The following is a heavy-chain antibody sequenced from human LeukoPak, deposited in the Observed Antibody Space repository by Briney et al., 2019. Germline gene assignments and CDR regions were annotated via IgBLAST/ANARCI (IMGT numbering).Heavy chain of an antibody. J-gene: IGHJ5*02. Sequence: PGGSLRLSCAASGITFRSYGMHSVRQAPGKGLEWVAVISYDGSHKYYADSVKGRFSISRDNSKNTLYLQMNSLRADDTDVYYCAKGARGDTVTSIVGLNWFDPWGQGTLVTVSS. CDR1: GITFRSYG. D-gene: IGHD4-17*01. CDR3: AKGARGDTVTSIVGLNWFDP. V-gene: IGHV3-30*18. CDR2: ISYDGSHK.